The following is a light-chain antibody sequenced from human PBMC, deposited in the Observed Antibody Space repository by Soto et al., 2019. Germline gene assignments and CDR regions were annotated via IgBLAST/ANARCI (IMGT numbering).Light chain of an antibody. CDR3: QQYNDWRT. CDR1: RSISTN. Sequence: ETVMTQSPVTLSVSPGERATLSCRASRSISTNVAWYQQKSGQAPRLLIYEASTRATGIPARFSGSGSGTEFTLTISSLQPEDSAVYYCQQYNDWRTFGQGTKLEIK. J-gene: IGKJ2*01. V-gene: IGKV3-15*01. CDR2: EAS.